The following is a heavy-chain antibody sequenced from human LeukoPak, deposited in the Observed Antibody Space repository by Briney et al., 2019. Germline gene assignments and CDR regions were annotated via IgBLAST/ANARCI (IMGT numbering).Heavy chain of an antibody. CDR1: GFTFDDYA. D-gene: IGHD3-22*01. CDR3: AKGVPYDSKGWFDP. J-gene: IGHJ5*02. V-gene: IGHV3-9*01. CDR2: ISWNRGSI. Sequence: PGGSLRLSCAASGFTFDDYAMHWVRQAPGKGLEWVSGISWNRGSIGYADPVKGRFTISRDNAKNSLYLQMNSLRAEDTALYYCAKGVPYDSKGWFDPWGQGTLVTVSS.